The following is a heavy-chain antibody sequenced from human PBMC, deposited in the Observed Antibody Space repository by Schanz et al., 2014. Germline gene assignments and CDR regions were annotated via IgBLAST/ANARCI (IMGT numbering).Heavy chain of an antibody. CDR1: GGTFNSYT. CDR3: ASSGAGYSSSWDFDY. V-gene: IGHV1-69*02. J-gene: IGHJ4*02. Sequence: QVQLVQSGAEVKKPGSSVKVSCKASGGTFNSYTINWVRQAPGQGLEWMGRIIPILGIANYAQNFQGRVTITADKSTFTAYMDVSSLRSEDTAVYYCASSGAGYSSSWDFDYWGQGTLVNVSS. D-gene: IGHD6-13*01. CDR2: IIPILGIA.